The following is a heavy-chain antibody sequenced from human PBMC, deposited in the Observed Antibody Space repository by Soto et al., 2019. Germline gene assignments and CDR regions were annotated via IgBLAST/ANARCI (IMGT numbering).Heavy chain of an antibody. CDR1: GFIFSNYA. CDR2: ISAGGDNT. CDR3: AKNRLARGVAY. Sequence: EVQLLQSGGGLVQPGGSLRLSCAASGFIFSNYAMSWVRQVPGKGLEWVSDISAGGDNTYYTDSVRGRFTISRDNPQNTVYLQMDSLRAEDTAVYYCAKNRLARGVAYWGQGTLVTVSS. V-gene: IGHV3-23*01. D-gene: IGHD3-10*01. J-gene: IGHJ4*02.